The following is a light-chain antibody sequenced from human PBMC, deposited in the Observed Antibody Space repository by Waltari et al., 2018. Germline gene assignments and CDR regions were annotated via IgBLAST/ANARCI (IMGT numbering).Light chain of an antibody. CDR3: QSADSSGSYPWV. V-gene: IGLV3-25*03. CDR1: ALPRHY. CDR2: KDT. J-gene: IGLJ3*02. Sequence: SYELTQPPSVSVSPGQTARITCSGDALPRHYAYWYQQKPGQAPVLMISKDTERPSGIPERFSGSSAGTIATLTISGVHAEDEADYYCQSADSSGSYPWVFGGGTKLTVL.